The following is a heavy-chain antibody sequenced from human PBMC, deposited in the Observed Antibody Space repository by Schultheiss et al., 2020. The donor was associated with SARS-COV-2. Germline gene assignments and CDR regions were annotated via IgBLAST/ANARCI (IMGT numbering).Heavy chain of an antibody. D-gene: IGHD3-10*01. J-gene: IGHJ6*02. Sequence: GESLKISCAASGFTFSSYAMHWVRQAPGKGLEWVAVISYDGSNKYYADSVKGRFTISRDNSKNTLYLQMNSLRADDTAVYYCARSPMVRGVILYDYYYYGMDVWGQGTTVTVSS. CDR1: GFTFSSYA. V-gene: IGHV3-30*04. CDR2: ISYDGSNK. CDR3: ARSPMVRGVILYDYYYYGMDV.